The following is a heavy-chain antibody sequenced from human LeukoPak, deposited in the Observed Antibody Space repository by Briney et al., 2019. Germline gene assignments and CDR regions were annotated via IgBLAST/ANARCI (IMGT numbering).Heavy chain of an antibody. J-gene: IGHJ4*02. D-gene: IGHD3-16*02. CDR2: IYYSGST. CDR3: ARGLYDYVWGSYRPTYYFDY. Sequence: SETLSLTCTASGGSVSSSSSYWGWIRQPPGKGLEWIGSIYYSGSTYYNPSLKSRVTMSVDTSTNQFSLKLSSVTAADTAVYYCARGLYDYVWGSYRPTYYFDYWGQGTLVTVSS. CDR1: GGSVSSSSSY. V-gene: IGHV4-39*07.